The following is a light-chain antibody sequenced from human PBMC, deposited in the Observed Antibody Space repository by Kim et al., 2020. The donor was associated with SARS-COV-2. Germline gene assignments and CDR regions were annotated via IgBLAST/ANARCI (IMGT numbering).Light chain of an antibody. V-gene: IGLV2-18*02. CDR3: SSYTTSSAWV. J-gene: IGLJ3*02. CDR1: RSDIGIYDR. CDR2: EVI. Sequence: GQSVTISCTGTRSDIGIYDRVSLYQQPPGTAPHLIIYEVINRPSGVPDRFSGSKSGNTASLTISGLQAEDEADYYCSSYTTSSAWVFGGGTKLTVL.